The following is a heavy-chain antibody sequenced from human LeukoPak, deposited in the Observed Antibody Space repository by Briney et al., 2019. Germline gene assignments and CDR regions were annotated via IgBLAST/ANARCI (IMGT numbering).Heavy chain of an antibody. J-gene: IGHJ4*02. D-gene: IGHD3-22*01. Sequence: SETLSLTCAVYGGSFSGYYWSWIRQPPGKGLEWIGEINHSGSTNYNPSLKSRVTISVDTSKNQFSLKLSSVPAADTAVYYCAREFGTMIVVFDYWGQGTLVTVSS. V-gene: IGHV4-34*01. CDR3: AREFGTMIVVFDY. CDR1: GGSFSGYY. CDR2: INHSGST.